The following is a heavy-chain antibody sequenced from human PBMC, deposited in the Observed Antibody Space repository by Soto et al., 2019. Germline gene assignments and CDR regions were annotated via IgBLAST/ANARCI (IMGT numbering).Heavy chain of an antibody. J-gene: IGHJ4*02. CDR2: IYYGGST. Sequence: TSETLSLTCTVSGGSISSYYWSWIRQPPGKGLEWIGYIYYGGSTNYNPSLKSRVTISVDTSKNQFSLKLSSVTAADTAVYYCAGLGYSSSWTIDYWGQGTLVTSPQ. CDR1: GGSISSYY. CDR3: AGLGYSSSWTIDY. V-gene: IGHV4-59*01. D-gene: IGHD6-13*01.